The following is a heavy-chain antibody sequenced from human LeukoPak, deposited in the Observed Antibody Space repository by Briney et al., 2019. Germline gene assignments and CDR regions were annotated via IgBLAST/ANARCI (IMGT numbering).Heavy chain of an antibody. CDR3: ASSKTILTGYYGFDY. CDR1: GGTFSSYA. V-gene: IGHV1-69*06. CDR2: IIPIFGTT. D-gene: IGHD3-9*01. J-gene: IGHJ4*02. Sequence: ASVKVSCKASGGTFSSYAISWVRQAPGQGLEWMGGIIPIFGTTNYAQKFQDRVTITADKSTSTAYMELSSLRSEDTAVYYCASSKTILTGYYGFDYWGQGTLVTVSS.